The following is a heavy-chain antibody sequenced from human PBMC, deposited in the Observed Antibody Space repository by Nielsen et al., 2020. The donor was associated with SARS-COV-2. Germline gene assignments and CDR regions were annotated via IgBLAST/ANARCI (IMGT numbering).Heavy chain of an antibody. CDR3: AREGVSVIAAGVDY. CDR2: ISSSSSYI. J-gene: IGHJ4*02. CDR1: GFTFSSYS. D-gene: IGHD6-13*01. V-gene: IGHV3-21*01. Sequence: GGSLRLSCAASGFTFSSYSMNWVRQAPGKGLEWVSSISSSSSYIYYADSVKGRFTISRDNAKNSLYLQMNSLRAEDTAVYYCAREGVSVIAAGVDYWGQGTLVTVSS.